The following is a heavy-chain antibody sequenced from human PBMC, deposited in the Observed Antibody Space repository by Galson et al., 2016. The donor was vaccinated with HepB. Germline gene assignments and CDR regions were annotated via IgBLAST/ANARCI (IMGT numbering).Heavy chain of an antibody. D-gene: IGHD6-19*01. V-gene: IGHV6-1*01. CDR1: GDSVSNKNVD. CDR2: TYPKSKWHY. J-gene: IGHJ6*02. Sequence: CAISGDSVSNKNVDWNWIRQSPPSGLEWLGGTYPKSKWHYDYADSVKSRITINPDTSKNQFSLQLSSVTPEDTAVYYCARAATALRSGWRTLAPRFYYNGMDVWGQGTTVTVSS. CDR3: ARAATALRSGWRTLAPRFYYNGMDV.